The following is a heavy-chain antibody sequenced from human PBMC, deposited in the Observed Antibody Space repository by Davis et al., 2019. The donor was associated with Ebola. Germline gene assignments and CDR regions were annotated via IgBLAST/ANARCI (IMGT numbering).Heavy chain of an antibody. CDR1: GFTFSDYY. V-gene: IGHV3-11*01. CDR3: ASVSYYGDYYHYYSMDV. CDR2: ISSGGNTI. J-gene: IGHJ6*02. Sequence: PGGSLRLSCAASGFTFSDYYMSWIRQAPGKGLEWISYISSGGNTIYYADSVKGRFTVSRDNAKNSLYLQINNLRAEDRAVYYCASVSYYGDYYHYYSMDVWGQGTTVTVSS. D-gene: IGHD4-17*01.